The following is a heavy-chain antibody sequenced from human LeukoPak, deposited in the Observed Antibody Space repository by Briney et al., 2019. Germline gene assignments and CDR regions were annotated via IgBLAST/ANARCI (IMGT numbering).Heavy chain of an antibody. CDR2: ISYDGSNK. CDR3: AKDLLYYGPGTYYNAAEYFQF. D-gene: IGHD3-10*01. V-gene: IGHV3-30*18. J-gene: IGHJ1*01. Sequence: GRSLRLSCAASGLTFSSYAMHWVCQAPGKGLEWVSVISYDGSNKDYADSVKGRFTISRDNSRNTLSLQMNSLRPEDTAVYYCAKDLLYYGPGTYYNAAEYFQFWGQGTQVTVSS. CDR1: GLTFSSYA.